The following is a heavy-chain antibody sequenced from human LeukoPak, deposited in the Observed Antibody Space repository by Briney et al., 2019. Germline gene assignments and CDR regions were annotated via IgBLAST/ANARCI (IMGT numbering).Heavy chain of an antibody. CDR1: GGSISSYY. D-gene: IGHD5-18*01. CDR2: IYYSGST. Sequence: SETLSLTCTVSGGSISSYYWSWIRQPPGEGLEWIGYIYYSGSTNYNPSLKSRVTISVDTSKNQFSLKLSSVTAADTAVYYCARVHGYSHGVFDYWGQGTLVTVSS. J-gene: IGHJ4*02. V-gene: IGHV4-59*01. CDR3: ARVHGYSHGVFDY.